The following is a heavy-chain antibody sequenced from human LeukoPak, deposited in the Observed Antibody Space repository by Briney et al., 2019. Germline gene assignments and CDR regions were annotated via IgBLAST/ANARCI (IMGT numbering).Heavy chain of an antibody. CDR3: ARRKYSWNHVVDH. CDR2: IIPMLGTA. Sequence: SVKVSCKASGGTFSGYAISWVRQAPGQGLEWMGGIIPMLGTANYAQTFQGRVTITTDESTSSAYMEMNSLRSEDTAVYYCARRKYSWNHVVDHWGQGTLVTVYS. D-gene: IGHD1-14*01. CDR1: GGTFSGYA. V-gene: IGHV1-69*05. J-gene: IGHJ4*02.